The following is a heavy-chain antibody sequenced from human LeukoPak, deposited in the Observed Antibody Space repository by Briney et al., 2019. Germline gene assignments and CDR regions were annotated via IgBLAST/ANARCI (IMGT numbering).Heavy chain of an antibody. CDR3: ARDLEFHYGSGAPYNWFDP. J-gene: IGHJ5*02. CDR1: GGSFSGHY. V-gene: IGHV4-34*01. CDR2: STHTGST. Sequence: SETLSLTCAVYGGSFSGHYWTWIRQAPGKGLEWIGESTHTGSTNYNPSLKSRVTISVDTSKNQFSLKLSSVTAADTAVYYCARDLEFHYGSGAPYNWFDPWGQGTLVTVSS. D-gene: IGHD3-10*01.